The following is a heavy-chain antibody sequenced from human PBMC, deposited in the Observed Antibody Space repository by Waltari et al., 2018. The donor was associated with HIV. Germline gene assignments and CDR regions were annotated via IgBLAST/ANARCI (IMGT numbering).Heavy chain of an antibody. Sequence: QVYLMESGGGVVQRGGSVHPSCAASGFTVSTYGMHWVRQAPGKGLEWVAVIWSDGYNKFYADSVRGRFTFSRDNSKYTLSLQMNSLRAEDTALYYCVKERGPFNGFDIWGQGTMVTVSS. D-gene: IGHD3-16*01. J-gene: IGHJ3*02. CDR3: VKERGPFNGFDI. V-gene: IGHV3-33*06. CDR2: IWSDGYNK. CDR1: GFTVSTYG.